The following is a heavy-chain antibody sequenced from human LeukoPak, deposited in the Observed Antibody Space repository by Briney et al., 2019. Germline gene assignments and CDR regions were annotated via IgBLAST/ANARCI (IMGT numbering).Heavy chain of an antibody. CDR3: ARETSQKGAHYMDV. J-gene: IGHJ6*03. V-gene: IGHV4-61*02. CDR1: GVSIRSGSYY. D-gene: IGHD3-16*01. Sequence: SETLSLTCTVSGVSIRSGSYYWSWIRQPAGKGLEWIGRIYTSGTTNYNPSLKSRVTISVGTSKSQFSLKLSSVTAADTAVYYCARETSQKGAHYMDVWGKGTTVTISS. CDR2: IYTSGTT.